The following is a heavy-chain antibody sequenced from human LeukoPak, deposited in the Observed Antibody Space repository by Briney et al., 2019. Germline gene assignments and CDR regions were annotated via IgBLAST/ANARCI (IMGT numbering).Heavy chain of an antibody. J-gene: IGHJ3*02. D-gene: IGHD5-12*01. Sequence: SETLSLTCAVSGGSISSGGYSWSWIRQPPGKGLAWIGYIYHSGSTYYNPSLKSRVTISVDRSKNQFSLKLSSVTAADTAAYYCARGKGYSGYDFAFDIWGQGTMVTVSS. CDR1: GGSISSGGYS. V-gene: IGHV4-30-2*01. CDR3: ARGKGYSGYDFAFDI. CDR2: IYHSGST.